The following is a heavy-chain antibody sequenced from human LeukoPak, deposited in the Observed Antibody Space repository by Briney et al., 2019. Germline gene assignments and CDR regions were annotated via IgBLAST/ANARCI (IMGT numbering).Heavy chain of an antibody. D-gene: IGHD4-23*01. Sequence: GGSLRLSCAASEFTFSSYGMHWVRQAPGKGLEWVGFIRYDGSNKDYADSVKGRFTASRDNSKSTLYLQMNSLRAEDTAVYYCARGARKGDDYGGFFDYWGQGTLVTVSS. CDR3: ARGARKGDDYGGFFDY. CDR2: IRYDGSNK. J-gene: IGHJ4*02. CDR1: EFTFSSYG. V-gene: IGHV3-30*02.